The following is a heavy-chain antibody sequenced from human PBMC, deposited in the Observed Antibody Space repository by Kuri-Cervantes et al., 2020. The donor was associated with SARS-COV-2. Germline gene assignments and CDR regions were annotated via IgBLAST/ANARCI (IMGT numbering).Heavy chain of an antibody. CDR3: ARGGLGGQLVDGMDV. D-gene: IGHD6-6*01. Sequence: GESLKISCAASGFTLSSYSMNWVRQAPGKGLEWVSSISSSSSYIYYADSVKGRFTISRDNAKNSLYLQMNSLRAEDTAVYYCARGGLGGQLVDGMDVWGQGTTVTVSS. CDR1: GFTLSSYS. V-gene: IGHV3-21*01. J-gene: IGHJ6*02. CDR2: ISSSSSYI.